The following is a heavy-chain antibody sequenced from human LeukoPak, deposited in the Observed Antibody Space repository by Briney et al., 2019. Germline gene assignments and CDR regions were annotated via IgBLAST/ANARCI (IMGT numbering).Heavy chain of an antibody. CDR1: GFIVSSNY. Sequence: PGGFLRLSCAAFGFIVSSNYMSWVRQAPGKGLEWVSVMRSGGTTSYADSVKGRFTISRDSSKNMLYLQMNSLRAEDTAMYYCARESLKGSTTDGFDIWGQGTMVTVSS. CDR3: ARESLKGSTTDGFDI. V-gene: IGHV3-53*01. J-gene: IGHJ3*02. D-gene: IGHD5/OR15-5a*01. CDR2: MRSGGTT.